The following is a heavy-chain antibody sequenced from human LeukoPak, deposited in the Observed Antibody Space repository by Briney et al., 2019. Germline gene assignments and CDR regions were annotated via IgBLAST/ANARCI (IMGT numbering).Heavy chain of an antibody. CDR3: ARVSSNKIRGSYGYVKDYGMDV. Sequence: KSSETLSLTCAVYGGSFSGYYWSWIRQPPGKGLEWIGEINHSGSTNYNPSLKSRVTISVDTSKNQFSLKLSSVTAADTAVYYCARVSSNKIRGSYGYVKDYGMDVWGQGTTVTDSS. J-gene: IGHJ6*02. CDR1: GGSFSGYY. V-gene: IGHV4-34*01. D-gene: IGHD5-18*01. CDR2: INHSGST.